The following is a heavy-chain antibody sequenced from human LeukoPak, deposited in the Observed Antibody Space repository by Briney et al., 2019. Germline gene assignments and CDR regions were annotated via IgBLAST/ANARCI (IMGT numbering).Heavy chain of an antibody. V-gene: IGHV3-9*01. D-gene: IGHD5-18*01. CDR2: ISWNGGSI. CDR3: AKDKSLGTAFDY. CDR1: GFTFDDYA. J-gene: IGHJ4*02. Sequence: GGSPRLSCAASGFTFDDYAMHWVRQAPGKGLEWVSGISWNGGSIGYADSVKGRFTISRDNAKNSLYLQMNSLRAEDTALYYCAKDKSLGTAFDYWGQGTLVTVSS.